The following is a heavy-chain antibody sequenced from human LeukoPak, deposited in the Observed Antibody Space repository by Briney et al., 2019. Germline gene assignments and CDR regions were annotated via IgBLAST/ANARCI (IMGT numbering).Heavy chain of an antibody. D-gene: IGHD6-13*01. Sequence: SETLSLTCTVSGGSITTFYWSWIRQPPGKGLEWIGHIYYRGSTNYSPSLKSRVTISVDTSKNQFSLKLSSVTAADTAVYYCARQRDSSGWFWFDPWGQGTLVTVSS. CDR1: GGSITTFY. V-gene: IGHV4-59*08. CDR2: IYYRGST. CDR3: ARQRDSSGWFWFDP. J-gene: IGHJ5*02.